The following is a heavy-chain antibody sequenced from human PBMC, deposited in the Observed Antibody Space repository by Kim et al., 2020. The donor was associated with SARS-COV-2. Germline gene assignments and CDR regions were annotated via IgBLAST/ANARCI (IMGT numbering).Heavy chain of an antibody. V-gene: IGHV4-34*01. J-gene: IGHJ6*02. D-gene: IGHD4-17*01. CDR2: INHSGST. CDR1: GGSFSGYY. Sequence: SETLSLTCAVYGGSFSGYYWSWIRQPPGKGLEWIGEINHSGSTNYNPSLKSRVTISVDTSKNQFSLKLSSVTAADTAVYYCARGTHYGGNSSHPMDVWGQGTTVTVSS. CDR3: ARGTHYGGNSSHPMDV.